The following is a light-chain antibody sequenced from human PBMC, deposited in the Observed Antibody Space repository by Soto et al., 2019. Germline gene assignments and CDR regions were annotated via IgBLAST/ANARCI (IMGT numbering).Light chain of an antibody. Sequence: EIVLTQSPGTLSLSPGERATLSCRASQSVSSSYLAWYQQKPGQAPRLLIYASSSRATGIPDRFSGSGSGTDFTLTISSLEPEDFAVYYCQQYGSSPRTFGQGTKLEIK. CDR2: ASS. CDR1: QSVSSSY. V-gene: IGKV3-20*01. J-gene: IGKJ2*02. CDR3: QQYGSSPRT.